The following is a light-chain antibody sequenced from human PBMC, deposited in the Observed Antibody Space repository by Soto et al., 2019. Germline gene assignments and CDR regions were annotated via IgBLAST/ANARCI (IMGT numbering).Light chain of an antibody. CDR3: QQRSNWPPEGT. J-gene: IGKJ5*01. Sequence: EIVLTQSPATLSLSPGERATLSCRASQSVSSYLAWYQQKPGQAPRLLIYDASNRATGIPARFSGSGSGTDFTLTISSLEPEDFAVYSCQQRSNWPPEGTFGQGTRLEIK. CDR2: DAS. V-gene: IGKV3-11*01. CDR1: QSVSSY.